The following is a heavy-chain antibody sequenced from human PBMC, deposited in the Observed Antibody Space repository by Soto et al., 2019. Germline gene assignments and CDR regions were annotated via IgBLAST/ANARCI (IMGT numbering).Heavy chain of an antibody. V-gene: IGHV1-69*08. CDR2: IIPILGIA. D-gene: IGHD5-18*01. CDR3: ARDLPIGDTAMPYDYYCAMDV. J-gene: IGHJ6*02. CDR1: GGTFSSYT. Sequence: QVQLVQSGAEVKKPGSSVKVSCKASGGTFSSYTISWVRQAPGQGLEWMGRIIPILGIANYAQKFQGRVTITADKSTSTAYMELSSLRSEDTDVYYCARDLPIGDTAMPYDYYCAMDVWGQGTTVTVSS.